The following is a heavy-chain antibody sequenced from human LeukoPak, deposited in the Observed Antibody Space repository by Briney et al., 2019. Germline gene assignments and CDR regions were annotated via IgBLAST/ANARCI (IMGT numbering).Heavy chain of an antibody. CDR1: GGSISSGGYS. CDR3: ARGDDYRDPILDY. Sequence: KPSETLSLTCAVSGGSISSGGYSWSWIRQPPGKGLEWIGYIYHSGSTYYNPSLKSRVTISVDRSKSQFSLKLSSVTAADTAVYYCARGDDYRDPILDYWGQGTLVTVSS. V-gene: IGHV4-30-2*01. D-gene: IGHD5-12*01. CDR2: IYHSGST. J-gene: IGHJ4*02.